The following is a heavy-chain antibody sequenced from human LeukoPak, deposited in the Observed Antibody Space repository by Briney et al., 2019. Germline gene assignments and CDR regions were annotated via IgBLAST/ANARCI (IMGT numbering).Heavy chain of an antibody. J-gene: IGHJ4*02. V-gene: IGHV4-59*01. CDR3: ARAPNWAYFDD. Sequence: PSETLSLTCTVSGGSINSYYWTWIRQPPGKGLEWIGSIFYTGSTSYNPSLKSRVTISLDTSKNQFSLRLSSVTAADTALYYCARAPNWAYFDDWGQGTLVTVSS. CDR1: GGSINSYY. CDR2: IFYTGST. D-gene: IGHD2-8*01.